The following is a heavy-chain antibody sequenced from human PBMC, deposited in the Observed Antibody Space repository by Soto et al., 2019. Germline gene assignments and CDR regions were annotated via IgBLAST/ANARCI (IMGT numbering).Heavy chain of an antibody. V-gene: IGHV1-18*01. CDR1: GYTFTSYG. D-gene: IGHD2-8*01. Sequence: QVQLVQSGAEVKKPGASVKVSCKASGYTFTSYGISWVRQAPGQGLEWMGWISAYNGNTNYAQKLQGRVTMTADTATSTAYMELRSLRSDDTAVYYCARDIVLVVYADRNARFDYWGQGTLVTVSS. CDR3: ARDIVLVVYADRNARFDY. CDR2: ISAYNGNT. J-gene: IGHJ4*02.